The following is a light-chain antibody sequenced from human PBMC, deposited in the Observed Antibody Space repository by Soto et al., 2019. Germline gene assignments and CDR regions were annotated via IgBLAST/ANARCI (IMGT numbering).Light chain of an antibody. CDR3: NSYTSNNTYV. Sequence: QSVLTQPASVSGSPGQSITISCTGTSSDVGAYKYVSWYQQYPGKATKLMIYDATNRPSGISNRFSGSKSGNTASLTISVLQADDEADYYCNSYTSNNTYVFGTGTKVTVL. CDR1: SSDVGAYKY. V-gene: IGLV2-14*01. CDR2: DAT. J-gene: IGLJ1*01.